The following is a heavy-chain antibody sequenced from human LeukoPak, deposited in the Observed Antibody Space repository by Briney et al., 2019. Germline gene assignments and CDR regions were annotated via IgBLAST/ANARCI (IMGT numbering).Heavy chain of an antibody. CDR1: GFTVSSNS. CDR2: IYSDNT. Sequence: GGSLRLSCTVSGFTVSSNSMSWVRQAPGKGLEWVSFIYSDNTHYSDSVKGRFTISRDNSKNTLYLQMNSLRAEDTALYYCATLTGPRTFDYWGQGTLVTVSS. V-gene: IGHV3-53*01. D-gene: IGHD1-20*01. J-gene: IGHJ4*02. CDR3: ATLTGPRTFDY.